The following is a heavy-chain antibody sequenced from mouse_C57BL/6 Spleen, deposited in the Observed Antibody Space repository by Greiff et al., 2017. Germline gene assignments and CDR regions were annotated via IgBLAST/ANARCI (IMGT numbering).Heavy chain of an antibody. CDR3: AGDGYFDY. Sequence: VQLQQSGPELVKPGASVKISCKASGYAFSSSWMNWVKQRPGKGLEWIGRLYPGDGDTNYDGKFKGKATLTADKSSSTAYMQLSRLTSEDSAVYFCAGDGYFDYWGQGTTLTVSS. V-gene: IGHV1-82*01. CDR1: GYAFSSSW. J-gene: IGHJ2*01. D-gene: IGHD3-3*01. CDR2: LYPGDGDT.